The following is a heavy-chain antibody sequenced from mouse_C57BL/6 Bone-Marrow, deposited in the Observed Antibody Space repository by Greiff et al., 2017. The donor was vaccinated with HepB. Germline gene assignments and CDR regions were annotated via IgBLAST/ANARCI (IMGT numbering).Heavy chain of an antibody. CDR3: TKYGSSSAWFAY. CDR1: GFTFSSYA. D-gene: IGHD1-1*01. Sequence: EVKLVESGAGLVKPGGSLKLSCAASGFTFSSYAMSWVRQTPEKRLEWVAYISSGGDYIYYADTVKGRFTISRDNARNTLYLQMSSLKSEDTAMYYCTKYGSSSAWFAYWGQGTLVTVSA. CDR2: ISSGGDYI. J-gene: IGHJ3*01. V-gene: IGHV5-9-1*02.